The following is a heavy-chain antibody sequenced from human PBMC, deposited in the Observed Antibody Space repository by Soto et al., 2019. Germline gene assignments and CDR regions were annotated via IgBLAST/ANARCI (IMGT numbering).Heavy chain of an antibody. CDR1: GGSINSYY. Sequence: LSLTCSVSGGSINSYYWSWIRQPPGKGLEWIGYIFYSGRSGSTNYNPSLKSRVTISVDTSKNQFSLKVSSVTAADTAVYYCAKTALGWLDPWGQGTLVTVSS. D-gene: IGHD2-21*02. J-gene: IGHJ5*02. CDR3: AKTALGWLDP. V-gene: IGHV4-59*01. CDR2: IFYSGRSGST.